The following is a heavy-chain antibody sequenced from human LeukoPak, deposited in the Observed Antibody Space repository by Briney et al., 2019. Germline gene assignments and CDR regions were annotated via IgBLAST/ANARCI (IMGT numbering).Heavy chain of an antibody. Sequence: SETLSLTCTVSGGSISSYYWSWIRQSPGKGLECIGYIHYTGSTNYNPSLKSRVTISVETSKNQFSLKLKSVTAADTAVYYCARGGYFGSGNDFRFDPWGQGTLVTVSS. CDR1: GGSISSYY. J-gene: IGHJ5*02. CDR2: IHYTGST. CDR3: ARGGYFGSGNDFRFDP. V-gene: IGHV4-59*01. D-gene: IGHD3-10*01.